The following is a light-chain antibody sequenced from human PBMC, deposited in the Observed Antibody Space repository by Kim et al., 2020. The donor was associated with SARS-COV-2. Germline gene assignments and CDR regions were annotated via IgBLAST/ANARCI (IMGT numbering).Light chain of an antibody. Sequence: DIQMTQSPSTLSASVGDRVTITCRASQSISGWLAWYQQKPGKAPKLLIYKASSLESGVPSRFSGSGSGTEFTLTVSILQPDDFATYYCQQYKSYPWTFGQRTKVDIK. CDR3: QQYKSYPWT. CDR1: QSISGW. V-gene: IGKV1-5*03. J-gene: IGKJ1*01. CDR2: KAS.